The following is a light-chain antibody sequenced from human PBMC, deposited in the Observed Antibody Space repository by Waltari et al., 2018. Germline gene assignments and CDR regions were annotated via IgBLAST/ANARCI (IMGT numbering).Light chain of an antibody. CDR2: DVR. J-gene: IGLJ1*01. Sequence: QSALTQPASVSGSPGQSITISCTGTSSDVGDYDHVSWYQQPPGKAPKLMIYDVRKLPSGVSIRFSGSKSGNTASLTISGLQAEDEADYYCSSYTTSSTLFGTGTKVTVL. CDR3: SSYTTSSTL. V-gene: IGLV2-14*03. CDR1: SSDVGDYDH.